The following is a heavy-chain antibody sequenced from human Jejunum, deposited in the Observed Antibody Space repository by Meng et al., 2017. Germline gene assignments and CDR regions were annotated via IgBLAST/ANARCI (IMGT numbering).Heavy chain of an antibody. V-gene: IGHV2-5*02. J-gene: IGHJ5*02. D-gene: IGHD6-13*01. CDR3: AHRLAYSTNYNVGWFDP. CDR2: IYWDNDK. Sequence: QITFKESGPTLVKPTQTLTLTCTFSGFSLNTRGVGVGWIRQPPGKALECLALIYWDNDKRYNPSLKNRLTITKDTSRNQVVLTMTNMDPVDTATYFCAHRLAYSTNYNVGWFDPWGQGTLVTVSS. CDR1: GFSLNTRGVG.